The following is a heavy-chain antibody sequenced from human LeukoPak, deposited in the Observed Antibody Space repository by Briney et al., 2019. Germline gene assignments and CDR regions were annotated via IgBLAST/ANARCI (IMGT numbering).Heavy chain of an antibody. CDR1: GYTLTELS. D-gene: IGHD6-13*01. V-gene: IGHV1-24*01. Sequence: ASVKVSCKVSGYTLTELSMHWVRQAPGKGLEWMGGFDPEDGETIYAQKFQGRVTMTEDTPTDTAYMELSSLRSEDTAVYYCATSIAAAGGHDYWGQGTLVTVSS. CDR3: ATSIAAAGGHDY. CDR2: FDPEDGET. J-gene: IGHJ4*02.